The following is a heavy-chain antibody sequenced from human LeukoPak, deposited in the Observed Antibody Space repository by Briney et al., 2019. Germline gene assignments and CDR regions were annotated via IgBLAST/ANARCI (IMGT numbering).Heavy chain of an antibody. Sequence: GASVKVSCKASGYTFTGYYMHWVRQAPGQGLEWMGWINPNSGGTNYAQKFQGRVTMTRDTSISTAYMELSSLRAEDTAVYYCARKQAIGYAPLDYWGQGTLVTVSS. CDR2: INPNSGGT. CDR1: GYTFTGYY. J-gene: IGHJ4*02. CDR3: ARKQAIGYAPLDY. D-gene: IGHD3-16*01. V-gene: IGHV1-2*02.